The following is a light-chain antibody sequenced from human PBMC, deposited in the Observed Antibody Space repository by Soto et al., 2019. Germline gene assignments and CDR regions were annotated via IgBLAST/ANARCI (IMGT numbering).Light chain of an antibody. CDR1: SGSVSTRYY. Sequence: QTVVTQEPSFSLSPGGTVTLTCGLSSGSVSTRYYPSWYQQTPGQAPRTLIYSTNPRSSGVPDRFSGSILGNKAGLTITGAESDDESGYSWVLYMGSGIWVFGGGTKLTVL. CDR3: VLYMGSGIWV. CDR2: STN. V-gene: IGLV8-61*01. J-gene: IGLJ3*02.